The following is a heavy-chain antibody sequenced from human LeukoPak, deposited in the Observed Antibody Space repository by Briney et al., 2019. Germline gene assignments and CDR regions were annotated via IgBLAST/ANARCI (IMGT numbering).Heavy chain of an antibody. D-gene: IGHD3-22*01. CDR1: GFTFSTYA. Sequence: GGSLRLSCAASGFTFSTYAMSWVRQAPGKGLEWVSVISGNGGSTYYAYSVKGRFTISRDNSKNTLYLQMNSLRAEDTAAYYCAKRGYDSGGYYGYFDYWGQGSLVTVSS. V-gene: IGHV3-23*01. J-gene: IGHJ4*02. CDR2: ISGNGGST. CDR3: AKRGYDSGGYYGYFDY.